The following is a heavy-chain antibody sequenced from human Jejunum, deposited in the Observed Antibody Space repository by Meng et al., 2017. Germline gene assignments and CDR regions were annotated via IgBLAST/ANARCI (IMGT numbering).Heavy chain of an antibody. J-gene: IGHJ4*02. Sequence: GESLKISCKGYGYTFVTYWIAWVRQMPGKGLEWMGVIYVADSDTKYSPAFQGQVIISVDKSIDAANLEWTSLKASDSALYSCAREQGLDYWGQGTLVTVSS. CDR1: GYTFVTYW. D-gene: IGHD1/OR15-1a*01. CDR3: AREQGLDY. V-gene: IGHV5-51*01. CDR2: IYVADSDT.